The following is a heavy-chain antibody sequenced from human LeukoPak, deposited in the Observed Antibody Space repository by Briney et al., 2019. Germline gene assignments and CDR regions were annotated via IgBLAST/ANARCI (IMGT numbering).Heavy chain of an antibody. CDR1: GCTFSSYA. CDR2: IIPILGIA. D-gene: IGHD3-3*01. Sequence: ASVKVSCKASGCTFSSYAISWVRQAPGQGLEWMGRIIPILGIANYAQKFQGRVTITADKSTSTAYMELSSLRSEDTAVYYCARVDPSITIFGVVNYYYGMDVWGQGTTVTVSS. J-gene: IGHJ6*02. CDR3: ARVDPSITIFGVVNYYYGMDV. V-gene: IGHV1-69*04.